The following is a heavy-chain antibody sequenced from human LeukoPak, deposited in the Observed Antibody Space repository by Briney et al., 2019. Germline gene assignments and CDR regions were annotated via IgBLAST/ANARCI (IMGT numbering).Heavy chain of an antibody. Sequence: GESLKISCKGSGYSFTSYWIAWVRQMPGKGLEWMGIVYPGDSDTRYSPSFQGQVTISVDKSLSTAYLQWNSLKASDTAVFYCARRGYCSGDGCFSHAFDIWGQGTVVTVSS. V-gene: IGHV5-51*01. CDR3: ARRGYCSGDGCFSHAFDI. J-gene: IGHJ3*02. CDR1: GYSFTSYW. CDR2: VYPGDSDT. D-gene: IGHD2-15*01.